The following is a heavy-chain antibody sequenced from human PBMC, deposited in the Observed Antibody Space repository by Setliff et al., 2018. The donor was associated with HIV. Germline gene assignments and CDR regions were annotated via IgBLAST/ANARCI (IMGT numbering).Heavy chain of an antibody. CDR2: IIRDSSYI. CDR1: GFTLSTYR. Sequence: GSLRLSCVASGFTLSTYRMNWVRQAPGKGLERVSSIIRDSSYIFDADSVKGRFTISRDNAKNSLYLQMNSLRAEDTALYYCAKDWVKGRDIAQAVDAFDIWGQGTMVTVSS. V-gene: IGHV3-21*04. D-gene: IGHD6-13*01. CDR3: AKDWVKGRDIAQAVDAFDI. J-gene: IGHJ3*02.